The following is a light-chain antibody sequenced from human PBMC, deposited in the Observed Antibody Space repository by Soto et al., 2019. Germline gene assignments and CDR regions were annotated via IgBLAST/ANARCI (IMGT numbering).Light chain of an antibody. CDR1: SSNIGSST. Sequence: QSALTQPPSASGTPGQRVTISCSGSSSNIGSSTVNWYQQLPGTAPKLLIYSNNQRPSGVPDRFSGSKSGPSASLAISGLQSEDEADYYSAAWDDSLNGYVIGTGTKVTVL. CDR2: SNN. J-gene: IGLJ1*01. CDR3: AAWDDSLNGYV. V-gene: IGLV1-44*01.